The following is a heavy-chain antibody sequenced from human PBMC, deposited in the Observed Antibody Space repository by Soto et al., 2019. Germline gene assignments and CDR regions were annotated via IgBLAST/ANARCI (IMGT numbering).Heavy chain of an antibody. CDR1: GFTFSSYG. J-gene: IGHJ5*02. D-gene: IGHD5-12*01. CDR2: ISYDGSNK. V-gene: IGHV3-30*18. CDR3: AKELRVDSSPNWFDP. Sequence: QVQLVESGGGVVQPGRSLRLSCAASGFTFSSYGMHWVRQAPGKGLEWVAVISYDGSNKYYADSVKGRFTISRDNSKNTLYLQMNSLRAEDTAVYYCAKELRVDSSPNWFDPWGQGTLVTVSS.